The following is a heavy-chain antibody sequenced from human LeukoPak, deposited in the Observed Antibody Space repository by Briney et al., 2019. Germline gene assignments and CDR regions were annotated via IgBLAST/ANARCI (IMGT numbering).Heavy chain of an antibody. V-gene: IGHV3-11*01. J-gene: IGHJ4*02. Sequence: GGSLRLSRAASGFSFSDFYLTWIRQAPGKGLEWISYISNSGTTIYYADGVKGRFTVSRDNANNSLYLQMNSLRAEDTAIYYCARGGTWLQSGGLSYWGEGTLVTVS. CDR3: ARGGTWLQSGGLSY. CDR2: ISNSGTTI. CDR1: GFSFSDFY. D-gene: IGHD5-24*01.